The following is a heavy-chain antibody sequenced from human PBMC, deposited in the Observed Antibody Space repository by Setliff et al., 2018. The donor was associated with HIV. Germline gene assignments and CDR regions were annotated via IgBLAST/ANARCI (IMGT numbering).Heavy chain of an antibody. J-gene: IGHJ4*02. CDR1: GFTFSSYP. V-gene: IGHV3-23*01. D-gene: IGHD5-18*01. CDR3: ASIELAAMVPVDY. CDR2: ISDGGGST. Sequence: GGSLRLSCAASGFTFSSYPMSWVRQSPGKGPEWVSAISDGGGSTYYAVSVKGRFTISRDNSKNTLYLQMNSLRAEDTAVYYCASIELAAMVPVDYWGQGTLVTVSS.